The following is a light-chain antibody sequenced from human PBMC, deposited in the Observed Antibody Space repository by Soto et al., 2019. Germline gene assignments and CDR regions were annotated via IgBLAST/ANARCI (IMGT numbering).Light chain of an antibody. V-gene: IGKV1-5*01. Sequence: DFQMTHSPSTLSASVGYIVTITFRASQNIRSRLAWFQQKPGKAPKLLIYDASSLESGVPQRFSGSGSGTEFTLTISSLQPDDFATYYCQNYNSYSEEFGQGTKVDIK. J-gene: IGKJ1*01. CDR2: DAS. CDR1: QNIRSR. CDR3: QNYNSYSEE.